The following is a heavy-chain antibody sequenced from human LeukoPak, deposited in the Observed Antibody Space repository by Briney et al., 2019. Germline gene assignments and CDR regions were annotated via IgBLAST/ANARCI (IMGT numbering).Heavy chain of an antibody. Sequence: ASVKVSCKASGYTFTSYGISWVRQAPGQGLEWMGWISAYNGNTNYAQKLQGRVTMTTDTSTSTAYMELRSLRSDDTAVYYCARDRATGPSYDFWSGYLTPGYYYYMDVWGKGTTVTVSS. CDR1: GYTFTSYG. D-gene: IGHD3-3*01. J-gene: IGHJ6*03. CDR2: ISAYNGNT. V-gene: IGHV1-18*01. CDR3: ARDRATGPSYDFWSGYLTPGYYYYMDV.